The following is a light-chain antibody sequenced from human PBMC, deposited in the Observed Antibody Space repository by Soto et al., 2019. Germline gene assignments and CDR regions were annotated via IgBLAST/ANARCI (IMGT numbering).Light chain of an antibody. CDR3: QQTYVTPLA. Sequence: IQMTQSPASLSASVGDRVSITCRASQSVNRYLAWYQHKPGKAPELLIYAASSLQTGVPSRFSGSGTGTDFTLTISNLQPDDSATYYCQQTYVTPLAFGGGTKVEI. V-gene: IGKV1-39*01. CDR2: AAS. J-gene: IGKJ4*01. CDR1: QSVNRY.